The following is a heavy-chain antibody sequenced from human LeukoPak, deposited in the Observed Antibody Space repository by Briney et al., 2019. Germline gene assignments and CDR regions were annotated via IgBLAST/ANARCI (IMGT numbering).Heavy chain of an antibody. V-gene: IGHV3-23*01. CDR3: AKLSGCSSTNCKFVDYNYYYMDV. CDR2: ISGSGGST. Sequence: PGGSLRLSCAASGFTFSSHAMSWVRHAPGKGLEWVSTISGSGGSTYYADSVKGRFTISRDSSKSTLYLRVNSLRAEDTAVYYCAKLSGCSSTNCKFVDYNYYYMDVWGKGPTVTVSS. J-gene: IGHJ6*03. CDR1: GFTFSSHA. D-gene: IGHD2-2*01.